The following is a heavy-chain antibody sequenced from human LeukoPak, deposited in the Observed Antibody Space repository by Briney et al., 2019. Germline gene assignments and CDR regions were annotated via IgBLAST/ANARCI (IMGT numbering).Heavy chain of an antibody. D-gene: IGHD3-16*01. V-gene: IGHV4-59*08. CDR2: IYYTGRT. CDR1: GGSISNYY. CDR3: ARSLGGSAPDYSDY. J-gene: IGHJ4*02. Sequence: SETLSLTCTVSGGSISNYYWSWIRQSPGKGLEWIGYIYYTGRTNYNPSLESRVTISLDTSKNEFSLKLNSVTAADTAVYYCARSLGGSAPDYSDYWGQGTLVTVSS.